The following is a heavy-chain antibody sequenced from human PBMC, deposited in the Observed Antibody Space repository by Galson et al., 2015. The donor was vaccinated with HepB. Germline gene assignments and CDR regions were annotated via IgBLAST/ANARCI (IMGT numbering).Heavy chain of an antibody. CDR3: ARGSSGWGEYYFDY. D-gene: IGHD6-19*01. J-gene: IGHJ4*02. CDR2: ISAYNGNI. V-gene: IGHV1-18*01. Sequence: SVKVSCKASGYTFIDYGISWVRQAPGQGLEWMGWISAYNGNIKYAQNLQGRVTMTTDTSTSTAYMELRSLRSDDTAVHYCARGSSGWGEYYFDYWGQGTLVTVSS. CDR1: GYTFIDYG.